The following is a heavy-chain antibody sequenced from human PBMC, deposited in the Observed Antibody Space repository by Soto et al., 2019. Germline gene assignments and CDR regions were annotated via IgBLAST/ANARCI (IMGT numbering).Heavy chain of an antibody. J-gene: IGHJ4*02. CDR1: GYTLTELS. D-gene: IGHD1-26*01. CDR2: FDPEDGET. CDR3: ATAEEVGATYYFDY. Sequence: SLQVSCKVSGYTLTELSVHWVRQAPGKGLEWMGGFDPEDGETIYAQKFQGRVTMTEDTSTDTAYMELSSLRSDDTAVYYCATAEEVGATYYFDYWGQGTLVTGSS. V-gene: IGHV1-24*01.